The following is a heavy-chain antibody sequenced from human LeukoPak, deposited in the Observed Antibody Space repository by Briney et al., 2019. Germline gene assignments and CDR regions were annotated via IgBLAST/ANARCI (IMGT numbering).Heavy chain of an antibody. D-gene: IGHD1-26*01. CDR1: GASVSGSKYY. V-gene: IGHV4-39*01. Sequence: SETLSFTCAVSGASVSGSKYYWGWIRQPPGKGLEWIGNIYSSGSTYYNASLQSRVTISIDTSKNQFSLRLNSVTAADTAMYYCAKSGGYGLIDYWGQGTRVTVSS. CDR3: AKSGGYGLIDY. CDR2: IYSSGST. J-gene: IGHJ4*02.